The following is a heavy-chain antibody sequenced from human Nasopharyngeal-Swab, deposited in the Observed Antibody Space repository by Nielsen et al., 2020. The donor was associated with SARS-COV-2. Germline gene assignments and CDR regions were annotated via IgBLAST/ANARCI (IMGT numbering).Heavy chain of an antibody. CDR3: ARSPSARKSTIFGVHDTYWFDP. D-gene: IGHD3-3*01. V-gene: IGHV3-48*04. CDR1: GFTFSSYS. Sequence: ETLSLTCAASGFTFSSYSMNWVRQAPGMGLEWVSYINSSSSTIYYTDSVKGRFTVSRDNAKNSLYLQMSSLRAEDTAVYYCARSPSARKSTIFGVHDTYWFDPWGQGTLVTVSS. CDR2: INSSSSTI. J-gene: IGHJ5*02.